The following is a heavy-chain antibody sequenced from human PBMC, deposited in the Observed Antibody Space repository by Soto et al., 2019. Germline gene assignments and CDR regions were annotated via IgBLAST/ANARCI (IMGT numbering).Heavy chain of an antibody. V-gene: IGHV3-72*01. J-gene: IGHJ4*02. D-gene: IGHD3-3*01. CDR3: ASWDFGVNHY. CDR2: SRNTANSYTT. CDR1: GFTFSDHY. Sequence: EVQLVEFGGGLVQPGGYLRLSCAASGFTFSDHYMDWVRQAPGKGLEWVGRSRNTANSYTTEYAASVKGRFTISRDDSKNSLYLQMTSLKIEDTAMDYCASWDFGVNHYWCQGTLVIVSS.